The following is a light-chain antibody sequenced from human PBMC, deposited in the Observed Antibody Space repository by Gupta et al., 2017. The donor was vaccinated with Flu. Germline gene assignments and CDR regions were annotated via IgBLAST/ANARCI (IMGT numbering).Light chain of an antibody. CDR1: SSNIAAGFE. Sequence: QSVLTQPPAVSGAPGQPVTISCAGTSSNIAAGFEVHWYQQLPGAGPRLLIYVENHRPSGVADRFSASRSATSASLAISGFQAADEADYYCQSYDDHRGVLIFGGGTRLTVL. V-gene: IGLV1-40*01. J-gene: IGLJ2*01. CDR2: VEN. CDR3: QSYDDHRGVLI.